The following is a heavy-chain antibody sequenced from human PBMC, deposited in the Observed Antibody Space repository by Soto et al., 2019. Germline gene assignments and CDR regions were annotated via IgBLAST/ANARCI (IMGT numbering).Heavy chain of an antibody. CDR2: INPNSGGT. V-gene: IGHV1-2*02. CDR3: ARSLGYCSSTSCYPPDY. J-gene: IGHJ4*02. Sequence: ASVKVSCKASGYTFTGYYMHWVRQAPGQGLEWMGWINPNSGGTNYAQKFQGRVTMTRDTSISTAYMELSRLRSDDTAVYYCARSLGYCSSTSCYPPDYWGQGTLVTVSS. CDR1: GYTFTGYY. D-gene: IGHD2-2*01.